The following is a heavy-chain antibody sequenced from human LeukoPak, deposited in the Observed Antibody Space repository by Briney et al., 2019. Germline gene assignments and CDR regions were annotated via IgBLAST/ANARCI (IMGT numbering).Heavy chain of an antibody. J-gene: IGHJ3*02. D-gene: IGHD6-13*01. CDR1: GYTFTSYA. CDR2: INTNTGNP. CDR3: ARLVLRAAGRDAFDI. Sequence: ASVKVSCKASGYTFTSYAMNWVRQAPGQGLEWVGWINTNTGNPTYAQGFTGRFVFSLDTSVSTAYLQISSLKAEDTAVYYCARLVLRAAGRDAFDIWGQGTMVTVSS. V-gene: IGHV7-4-1*02.